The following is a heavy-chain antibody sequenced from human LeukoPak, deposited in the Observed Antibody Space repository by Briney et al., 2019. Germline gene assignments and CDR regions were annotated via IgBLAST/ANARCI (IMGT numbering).Heavy chain of an antibody. V-gene: IGHV4-34*01. D-gene: IGHD6-19*01. J-gene: IGHJ4*02. CDR3: ARARTVYSSGWYKRDYFDY. CDR1: GGSFSGYY. Sequence: SETLSLTCAVYGGSFSGYYWSWIRQPPGKGLEWIGEINHSGSTNYNPSLKSRVTISVDTSKNQFSLKLSSVTAADTAVYYCARARTVYSSGWYKRDYFDYWGQGTLVTVSS. CDR2: INHSGST.